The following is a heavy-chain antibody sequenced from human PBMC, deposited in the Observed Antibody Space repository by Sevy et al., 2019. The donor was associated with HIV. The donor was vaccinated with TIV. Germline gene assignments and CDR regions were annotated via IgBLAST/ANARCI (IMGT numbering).Heavy chain of an antibody. J-gene: IGHJ3*02. CDR3: AREIQMVVVPAAIEGPDAFDI. D-gene: IGHD2-2*01. CDR2: IWYDGSNK. CDR1: GFTFSSYG. V-gene: IGHV3-33*01. Sequence: GGSLRLSCAASGFTFSSYGMHWVRQAPGKGLEWVAVIWYDGSNKYYADSVKGRFTISRDNSKNTLYLQMNSLRAEDTAAYYYAREIQMVVVPAAIEGPDAFDIWGQGTMVTVSS.